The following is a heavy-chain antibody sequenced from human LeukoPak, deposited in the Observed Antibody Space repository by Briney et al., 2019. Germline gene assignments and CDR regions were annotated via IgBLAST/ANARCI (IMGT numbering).Heavy chain of an antibody. CDR2: ISGSGGST. CDR3: AKAPYSSGSYYFDY. V-gene: IGHV3-23*01. Sequence: GGSLRLSCAASGFTFSSYAMSWVRQAPGKGLEWVSAISGSGGSTYYADSVKGRFTISRDNSKNTPYLQMNSLRAEDTAVYYCAKAPYSSGSYYFDYWGQGTLVTVSS. D-gene: IGHD6-19*01. J-gene: IGHJ4*02. CDR1: GFTFSSYA.